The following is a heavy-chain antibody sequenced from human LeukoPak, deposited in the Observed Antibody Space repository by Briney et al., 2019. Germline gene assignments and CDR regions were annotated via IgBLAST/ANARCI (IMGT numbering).Heavy chain of an antibody. J-gene: IGHJ6*02. CDR3: ARDGGGGPRGDYYYYYGMDV. CDR2: INPNSGGT. Sequence: GASVKVSCKASGYTFTGYYMHWVRQAPGQGLEWMGWINPNSGGTNYAQKFQGRVTMTTDTSTSTAYMELRSLRSDDTAVYYCARDGGGGPRGDYYYYYGMDVWGQGTTVTVSS. CDR1: GYTFTGYY. D-gene: IGHD3-16*01. V-gene: IGHV1-2*02.